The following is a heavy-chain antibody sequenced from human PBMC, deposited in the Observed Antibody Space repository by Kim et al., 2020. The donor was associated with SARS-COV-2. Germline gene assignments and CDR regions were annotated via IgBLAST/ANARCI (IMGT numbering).Heavy chain of an antibody. CDR3: ARLRYGSGRNYDY. Sequence: YSPSFQGQVTISADKSISTAYLQWSSLKASDTAMYYCARLRYGSGRNYDYWGQGTLVTVSS. J-gene: IGHJ4*02. D-gene: IGHD3-10*01. V-gene: IGHV5-51*01.